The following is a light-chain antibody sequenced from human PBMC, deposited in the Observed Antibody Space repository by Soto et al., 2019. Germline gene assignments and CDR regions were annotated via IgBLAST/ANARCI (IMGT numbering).Light chain of an antibody. V-gene: IGKV1-5*01. Sequence: DLQMTQSPSTLSASVGDRVSITCRASQNINNLLAWYQQKPGKAPKLLMYDASTLESGVPSKFSGSGFGTEFTLTISSLQPDDFAIYYCQQYHGYSSWTFGQGTRVDIK. CDR2: DAS. J-gene: IGKJ1*01. CDR1: QNINNL. CDR3: QQYHGYSSWT.